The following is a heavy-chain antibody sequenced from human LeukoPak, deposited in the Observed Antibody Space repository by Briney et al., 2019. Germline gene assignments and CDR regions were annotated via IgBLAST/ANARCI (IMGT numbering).Heavy chain of an antibody. J-gene: IGHJ4*02. Sequence: GGSLRLSCAASGFTFSGSAMHWVRQASGKGLERVGRIRSKANIYATAYAASVKGRFTISRDDSKNTAYLQMNSLKTEDTAVYYCHYYDSSGLADYWGQGTLVTVSS. V-gene: IGHV3-73*01. CDR3: HYYDSSGLADY. D-gene: IGHD3-22*01. CDR2: IRSKANIYAT. CDR1: GFTFSGSA.